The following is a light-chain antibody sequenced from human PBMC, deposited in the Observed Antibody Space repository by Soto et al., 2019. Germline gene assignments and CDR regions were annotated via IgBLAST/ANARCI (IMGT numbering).Light chain of an antibody. CDR3: QQRTNWPLT. Sequence: EIVLTQSPATLSLSPGERATLSCRASQSVRSYLAWYQQKPGQAPRLLISDASNRATGIPARFSGSGSGTDFTLTISSLEPEDFAVYHCQQRTNWPLTFGGGTKVEIK. J-gene: IGKJ4*01. CDR2: DAS. CDR1: QSVRSY. V-gene: IGKV3-11*01.